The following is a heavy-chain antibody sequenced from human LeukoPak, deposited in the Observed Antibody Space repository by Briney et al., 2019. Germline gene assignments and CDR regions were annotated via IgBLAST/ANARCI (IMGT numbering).Heavy chain of an antibody. CDR2: IHNGGGET. V-gene: IGHV3-23*01. D-gene: IGHD4-11*01. Sequence: GGSLRLSCTASGFIFCHYVMTWVRQAPGKGLEWVSSIHNGGGETYYADAVKGRFTISRDNSKNTLYLQMNSLRAEDTAVYYCAKAPRDYSQFDYWGQGTLVTVSS. CDR1: GFIFCHYV. CDR3: AKAPRDYSQFDY. J-gene: IGHJ4*02.